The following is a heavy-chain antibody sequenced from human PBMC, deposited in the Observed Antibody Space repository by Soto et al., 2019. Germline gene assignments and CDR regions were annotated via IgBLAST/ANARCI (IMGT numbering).Heavy chain of an antibody. CDR2: IYYSGST. Sequence: TSETLSLTCTVSGGSISSYYWSWIRQPPGKGLEWIGYIYYSGSTNYNPSLKSRVTISVDTSKNQFSLKLSSVTAADTAVYYCARAFASTVTPFDYWGQGTLVTVSS. D-gene: IGHD4-17*01. CDR3: ARAFASTVTPFDY. CDR1: GGSISSYY. J-gene: IGHJ4*02. V-gene: IGHV4-59*01.